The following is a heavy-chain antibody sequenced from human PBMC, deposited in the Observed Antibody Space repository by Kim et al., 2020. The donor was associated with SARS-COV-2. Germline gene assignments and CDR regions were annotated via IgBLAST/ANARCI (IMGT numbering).Heavy chain of an antibody. D-gene: IGHD4-17*01. Sequence: GGSLRLSCAASGFTFSSYGMHWVRQAPGKGLEWVAVIWYDGSNKYYADSVKGRFTISRDNSKNTLYLQMNSLRAEDTAVYYCARDIDGGGGTVTTPHYWGQGTLVTVSS. V-gene: IGHV3-33*01. CDR1: GFTFSSYG. J-gene: IGHJ4*02. CDR2: IWYDGSNK. CDR3: ARDIDGGGGTVTTPHY.